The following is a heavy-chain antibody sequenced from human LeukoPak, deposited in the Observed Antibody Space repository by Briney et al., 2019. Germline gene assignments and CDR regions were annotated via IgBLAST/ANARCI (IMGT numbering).Heavy chain of an antibody. CDR1: GFSFISYG. CDR3: AKRPSDYGDYVSYFDY. J-gene: IGHJ4*02. CDR2: ISGDGRSK. Sequence: GGSLRLSCAASGFSFISYGMHWVRQAPGKGLEWVGVISGDGRSKDYADSVKGRFTISRDNSKDTLYLQMNSLRDEDTAVYYCAKRPSDYGDYVSYFDYWGQGTLVTVSS. V-gene: IGHV3-30*18. D-gene: IGHD4-17*01.